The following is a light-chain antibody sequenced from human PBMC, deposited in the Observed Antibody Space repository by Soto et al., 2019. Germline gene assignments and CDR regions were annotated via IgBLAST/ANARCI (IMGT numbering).Light chain of an antibody. J-gene: IGLJ3*02. CDR3: QSYDSSLSAWV. CDR2: GNT. CDR1: SSNIGAGYD. Sequence: QSVLTQPPSVSGAPGQRVTISCTASSSNIGAGYDVHWYQQLPGTAPKLLIYGNTNRPSGVPDRFSGSKSGTSAALAITGLQAEDEADYDCQSYDSSLSAWVFGGGTKLTVL. V-gene: IGLV1-40*01.